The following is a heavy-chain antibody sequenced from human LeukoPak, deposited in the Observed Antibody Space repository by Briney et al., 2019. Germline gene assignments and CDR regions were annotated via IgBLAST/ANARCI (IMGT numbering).Heavy chain of an antibody. CDR1: GFTFSNYY. J-gene: IGHJ1*01. CDR2: ISSSSSYT. Sequence: GGSLRLSCAASGFTFSNYYMSWIRQAPGKGLEWVSYISSSSSYTNYADSVKGRFTISRDSAKNSLYLQMNSLRTEDTALYYCARDSQEFFLHWGQGTLVTVSS. V-gene: IGHV3-11*05. CDR3: ARDSQEFFLH. D-gene: IGHD3-10*01.